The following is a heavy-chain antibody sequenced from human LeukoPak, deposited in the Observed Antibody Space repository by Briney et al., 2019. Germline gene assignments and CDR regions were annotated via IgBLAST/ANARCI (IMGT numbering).Heavy chain of an antibody. V-gene: IGHV1-69*04. CDR2: IIPILGIA. J-gene: IGHJ5*02. Sequence: SVKVSCKASGGTFSSYAISWVRRAPGQGLEWMGRIIPILGIANYAQKFQGRVTITADKSTSTAYMELSSLRSEDTAVYYCARAGGSIAAAGTVFGWFDPWGQGTLVTVSS. D-gene: IGHD6-13*01. CDR3: ARAGGSIAAAGTVFGWFDP. CDR1: GGTFSSYA.